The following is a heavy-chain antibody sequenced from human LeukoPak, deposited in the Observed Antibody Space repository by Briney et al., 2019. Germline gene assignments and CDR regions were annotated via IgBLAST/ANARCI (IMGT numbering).Heavy chain of an antibody. CDR1: GFTVSSNY. CDR2: IYSGGSI. J-gene: IGHJ4*02. V-gene: IGHV3-53*01. Sequence: GGSLRLSCAASGFTVSSNYMSWVRQAPGKGLEWVSVIYSGGSISYADSVKGRFTISRDNSKNTLYLQMNSLRAEDTAVYYCARMLGGGYTGLFDCWGQGTLVTVSS. D-gene: IGHD3-10*02. CDR3: ARMLGGGYTGLFDC.